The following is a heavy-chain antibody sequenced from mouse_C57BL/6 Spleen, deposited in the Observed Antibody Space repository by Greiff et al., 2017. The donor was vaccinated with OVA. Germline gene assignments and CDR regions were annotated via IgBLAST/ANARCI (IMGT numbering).Heavy chain of an antibody. V-gene: IGHV7-3*01. J-gene: IGHJ4*01. CDR3: ARYDGYYYAMDY. D-gene: IGHD2-3*01. CDR2: IRNKANGYTT. Sequence: EVQGVESGGGLVQPGGSLSLSCAASGFTFTDYYMSWVRQPPGKALEWLGFIRNKANGYTTEYSASLKGRFTISRDNSQSILYLQMNALRAEDSATYYCARYDGYYYAMDYWGQGTSVTVSS. CDR1: GFTFTDYY.